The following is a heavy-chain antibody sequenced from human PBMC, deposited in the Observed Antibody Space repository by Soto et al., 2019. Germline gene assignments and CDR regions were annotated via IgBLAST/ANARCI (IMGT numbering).Heavy chain of an antibody. CDR3: AREILSPDFYFRGIDV. Sequence: QGQLVQSGAEVKKPGASVKVSCKASGYTFTSYGITWVRQAPGQGLEWMGWISAKKGNTKYAQKFQGRVTMTTDTSTSTAYMELRSLRSDDTAVYYCAREILSPDFYFRGIDVWGQGTTVTVSS. CDR2: ISAKKGNT. V-gene: IGHV1-18*04. J-gene: IGHJ6*02. D-gene: IGHD2-15*01. CDR1: GYTFTSYG.